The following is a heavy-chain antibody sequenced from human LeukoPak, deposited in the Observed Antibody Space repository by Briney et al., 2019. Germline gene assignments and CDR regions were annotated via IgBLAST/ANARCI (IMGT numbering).Heavy chain of an antibody. CDR3: ARDATPDGVILDY. D-gene: IGHD2-8*02. V-gene: IGHV3-7*03. CDR2: INQDGSEE. J-gene: IGHJ4*02. CDR1: GFTFSNHW. Sequence: PGGSLRLSCAASGFTFSNHWMTWVRQAPGKGLEWVANINQDGSEEYYADSLMGQFSISRDNAKKSLYLRMNSLRADDTAVYQCARDATPDGVILDYWGQGALVTVSS.